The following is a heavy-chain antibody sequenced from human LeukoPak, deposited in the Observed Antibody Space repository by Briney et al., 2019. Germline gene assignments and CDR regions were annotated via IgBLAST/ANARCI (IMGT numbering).Heavy chain of an antibody. Sequence: PGGSLRLSCAASGFTFSSYWMHWVRQAPGKGLVWVPRINSDGSSTSYADSVKGRFTISRDNSKNTLYLLMNSLRAEDTAVYYCAKDRVVRGVINFDYWGQGTLVTVSS. CDR2: INSDGSST. J-gene: IGHJ4*02. CDR1: GFTFSSYW. V-gene: IGHV3-74*01. D-gene: IGHD3-10*01. CDR3: AKDRVVRGVINFDY.